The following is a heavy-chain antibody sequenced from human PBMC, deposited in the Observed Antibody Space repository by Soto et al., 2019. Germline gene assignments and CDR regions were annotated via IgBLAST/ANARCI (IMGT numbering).Heavy chain of an antibody. CDR1: GGSFSGYY. D-gene: IGHD3-22*01. CDR3: PRARTMKNWFDP. J-gene: IGHJ5*02. V-gene: IGHV4-34*01. CDR2: INHSGST. Sequence: QVQLQQWGAGLLKPSETLSLTCAVYGGSFSGYYWSWIRQPPGKGLEWIGEINHSGSTNYNPSLKSRVTISVDTSKNQFSLKLSSVTAADTAVYYCPRARTMKNWFDPWGQGTLVTVSS.